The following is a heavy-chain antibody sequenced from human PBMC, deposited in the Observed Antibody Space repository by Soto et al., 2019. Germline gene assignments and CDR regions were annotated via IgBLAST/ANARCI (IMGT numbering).Heavy chain of an antibody. CDR2: MNPDSGNT. J-gene: IGHJ5*02. CDR1: GYTFINYD. CDR3: ARGLFADNSGSYWGEWFDP. V-gene: IGHV1-8*01. Sequence: ASVKVSCKASGYTFINYDINWVRQAPGQGLEWVGWMNPDSGNTGYAQNFQGRVTMTGNTSISSVYMELSSLTSEDTAVYYCARGLFADNSGSYWGEWFDPWGQGTLVTVSS. D-gene: IGHD1-26*01.